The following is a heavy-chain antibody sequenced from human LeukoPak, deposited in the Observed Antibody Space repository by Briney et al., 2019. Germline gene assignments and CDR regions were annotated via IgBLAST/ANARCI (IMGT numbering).Heavy chain of an antibody. J-gene: IGHJ4*02. D-gene: IGHD2-15*01. CDR1: EYTFTGYY. CDR3: AREDCSGGSCYHVDY. V-gene: IGHV1-69*04. Sequence: SVKVSCKASEYTFTGYYMHWVRQAPGQGLEWMGRIIPILGIANYAQKFQGRVTITADKSTSTAYMGLSSLRSEDTAVYYCAREDCSGGSCYHVDYWGQGTLVTVSS. CDR2: IIPILGIA.